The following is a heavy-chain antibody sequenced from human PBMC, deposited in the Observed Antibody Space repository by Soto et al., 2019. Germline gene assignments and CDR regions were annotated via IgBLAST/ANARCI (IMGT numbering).Heavy chain of an antibody. D-gene: IGHD6-19*01. V-gene: IGHV3-30-3*01. CDR3: ARDPHTGYSSGWYRLPYGMDV. CDR2: ISYDGSNK. Sequence: QVQLVESGGGVVQPGRSLRLSCAASGFTFSSYAMHWVRQAPGKGLEWVAVISYDGSNKYYADSVKGRFTISRDNSKNTLYLQMNSLRAENTAVYYCARDPHTGYSSGWYRLPYGMDVWGQGTTVTVSS. CDR1: GFTFSSYA. J-gene: IGHJ6*02.